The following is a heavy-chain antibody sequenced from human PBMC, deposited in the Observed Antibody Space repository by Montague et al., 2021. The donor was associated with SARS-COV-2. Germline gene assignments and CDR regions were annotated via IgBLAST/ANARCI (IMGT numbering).Heavy chain of an antibody. CDR1: GFTFTTHW. D-gene: IGHD2-21*02. Sequence: RLSWSASGFTFTTHWMNWVRQAPGKGLEWVANINEDGSQKYYIDSVKGRFTISRDNARNSLFLQMTGLRAEDTAVYYCTALRRTDPFDYWGQGNLVTVSS. J-gene: IGHJ4*02. V-gene: IGHV3-7*01. CDR2: INEDGSQK. CDR3: TALRRTDPFDY.